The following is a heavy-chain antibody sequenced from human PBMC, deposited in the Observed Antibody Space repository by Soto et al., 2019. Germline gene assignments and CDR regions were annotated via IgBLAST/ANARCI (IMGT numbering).Heavy chain of an antibody. CDR2: IYYSGST. D-gene: IGHD2-15*01. V-gene: IGHV4-30-4*01. Sequence: QVQLQESGPGLVKPSQTLSLTCTVSGGSISSGDYYWSWIRQPPGKGLEWIGYIYYSGSTYYNPSLKSRVTISVETSKNPFSLKLISVSAADTAVYYCARARGARDFDYWGQGTLVTVSS. CDR1: GGSISSGDYY. J-gene: IGHJ4*02. CDR3: ARARGARDFDY.